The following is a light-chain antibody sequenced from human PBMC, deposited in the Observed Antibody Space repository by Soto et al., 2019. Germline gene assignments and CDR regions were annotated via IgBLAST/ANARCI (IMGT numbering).Light chain of an antibody. CDR2: KAS. V-gene: IGKV1-5*03. CDR3: QQYNSYPWT. Sequence: IQRTQYPRYLSASVGDIATVTCRASQSISSWLAWYQQKPGKAPKLLIYKASSLESGVPSRFNGSGSGTEFTLTISSLQPDDFATYYCQQYNSYPWTFGQGTKVDIK. J-gene: IGKJ1*01. CDR1: QSISSW.